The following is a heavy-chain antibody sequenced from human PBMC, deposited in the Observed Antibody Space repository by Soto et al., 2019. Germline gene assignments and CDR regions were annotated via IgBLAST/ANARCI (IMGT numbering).Heavy chain of an antibody. Sequence: VGSLRLSCAASGFTFSSYGMNWVRQAPGKGLEWVAVISYDENNKYYADSVKGRFTISRDNSKNTLYLQMNSLRAEDTAVYYCAKVLTGDLDYWGQGTLVTVSS. J-gene: IGHJ4*02. D-gene: IGHD7-27*01. CDR2: ISYDENNK. V-gene: IGHV3-30*18. CDR3: AKVLTGDLDY. CDR1: GFTFSSYG.